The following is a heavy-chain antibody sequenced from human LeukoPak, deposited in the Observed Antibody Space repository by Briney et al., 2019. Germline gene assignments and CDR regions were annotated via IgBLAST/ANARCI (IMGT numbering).Heavy chain of an antibody. CDR1: GYTLTRYD. J-gene: IGHJ5*02. D-gene: IGHD5-12*01. CDR3: AKAGITATMNADWFDP. CDR2: MNPNSSNT. Sequence: ASVKDSRKESGYTLTRYDINWGPPATGQGLGRVGWMNPNSSNTGYARKCQGRVTMTRDTSTSTAYLELSSLRSEDTAVYDCAKAGITATMNADWFDPWGQGTLVTVSS. V-gene: IGHV1-8*01.